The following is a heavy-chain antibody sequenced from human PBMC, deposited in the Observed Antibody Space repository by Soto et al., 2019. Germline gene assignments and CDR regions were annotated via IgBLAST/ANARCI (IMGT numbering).Heavy chain of an antibody. J-gene: IGHJ5*02. CDR1: GFTFSSYG. CDR2: IWYDGSNK. CDR3: ARGGAARPYTQVNWFDP. Sequence: QVQLVESGGGVVQPGRSLRLSCAASGFTFSSYGMHWVRQAPGKGLEWVAVIWYDGSNKYYADSVKGRFTICRDNSKNTLYLQMNSLKAEDTAVYYWARGGAARPYTQVNWFDPWGQGTLVTVSS. V-gene: IGHV3-33*01. D-gene: IGHD6-6*01.